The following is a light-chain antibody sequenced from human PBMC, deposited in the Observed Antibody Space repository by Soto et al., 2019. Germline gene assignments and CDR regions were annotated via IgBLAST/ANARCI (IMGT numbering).Light chain of an antibody. Sequence: QSALTQPASGSGSPGQSSTISCTGTSSDVGGYNYVSWYQQHPGKAPKLMIYEVSNRPSGVSNRFSGSKSGNTASLTISGLQAEDEADYYCSSYTSSSIDYVFGTGTKLTVL. V-gene: IGLV2-14*01. CDR3: SSYTSSSIDYV. CDR1: SSDVGGYNY. CDR2: EVS. J-gene: IGLJ1*01.